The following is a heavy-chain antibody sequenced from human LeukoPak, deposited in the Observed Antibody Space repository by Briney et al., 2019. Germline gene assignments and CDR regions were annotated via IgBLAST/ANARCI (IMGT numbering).Heavy chain of an antibody. V-gene: IGHV4-39*01. CDR3: ARHKMVRGIGYYYYMDV. Sequence: SETLSLTCTVSGGSISTSSYYWGWIRQPPGKGLQWIGSIYYNGSTYYNPSLKSRVIISVDTSKNQFSLKLSSVTAADTAVFYCARHKMVRGIGYYYYMDVWGKGTTVTISS. CDR2: IYYNGST. D-gene: IGHD3-10*01. J-gene: IGHJ6*03. CDR1: GGSISTSSYY.